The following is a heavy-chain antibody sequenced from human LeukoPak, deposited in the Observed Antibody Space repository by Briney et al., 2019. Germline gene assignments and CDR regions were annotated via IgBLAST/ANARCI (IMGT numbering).Heavy chain of an antibody. Sequence: GECLKISCKGSGYSFTSFWIGWVRQMPGKGLEWMGIVYPGDSDTRYSPSFQGQVTISADKSISTAYLQWSSLKASDTAMYYCAKGLAARLDDAFDIWGQGTMVTVSS. D-gene: IGHD6-6*01. V-gene: IGHV5-51*01. CDR1: GYSFTSFW. CDR3: AKGLAARLDDAFDI. CDR2: VYPGDSDT. J-gene: IGHJ3*02.